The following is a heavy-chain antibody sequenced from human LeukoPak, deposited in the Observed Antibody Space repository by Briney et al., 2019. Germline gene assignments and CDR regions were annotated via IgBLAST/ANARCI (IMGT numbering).Heavy chain of an antibody. CDR1: GYIFTTYY. CDR3: ARAAEGDY. J-gene: IGHJ4*02. Sequence: ASVKVSCKASGYIFTTYYIHWVRQAPGQGLEWMGLINPSGGFTRYTQKFQDRVTMTRDTSTSTVYMELRSLRSDDTAVYYCARAAEGDYWGQGTLVTVSS. V-gene: IGHV1-46*01. CDR2: INPSGGFT.